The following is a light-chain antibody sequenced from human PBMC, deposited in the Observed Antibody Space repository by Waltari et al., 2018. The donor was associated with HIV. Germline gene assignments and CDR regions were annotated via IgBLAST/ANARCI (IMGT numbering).Light chain of an antibody. CDR1: SSNIGNNY. CDR2: DNN. Sequence: QSVLTQPPSVSAAPGQRVTISCSGSSSNIGNNYVSWYQQLPGAAPKLLIYDNNKRPSGIPDRFSGSKSGTSATLGITGLQTGDEADYYCGTWDGSLNAVVFGGGTKLTVL. J-gene: IGLJ2*01. V-gene: IGLV1-51*01. CDR3: GTWDGSLNAVV.